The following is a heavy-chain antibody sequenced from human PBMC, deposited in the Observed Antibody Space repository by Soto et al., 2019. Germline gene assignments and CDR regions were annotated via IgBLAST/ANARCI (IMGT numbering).Heavy chain of an antibody. Sequence: QVQLQESGPGLVKPSQTLSLTCTVSGGSISSGDYYWSWIRQPPGKGLEWIGYSHYSGSTYYNPSLKSRVTISVDTSESQSALKLSSVTAADTAVYYCGYGGYDFHNDYWGQGTLVAVSS. CDR3: GYGGYDFHNDY. CDR1: GGSISSGDYY. J-gene: IGHJ4*02. CDR2: SHYSGST. D-gene: IGHD5-12*01. V-gene: IGHV4-30-4*01.